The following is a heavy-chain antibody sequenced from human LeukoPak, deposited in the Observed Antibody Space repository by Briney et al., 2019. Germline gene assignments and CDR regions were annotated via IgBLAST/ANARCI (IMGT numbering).Heavy chain of an antibody. CDR2: INHSGST. V-gene: IGHV4-34*01. CDR3: VRATPVTRSFGD. D-gene: IGHD3-10*01. J-gene: IGHJ1*01. CDR1: VGSFSGDY. Sequence: SETLSLTCAFYVGSFSGDYWSWIRHPPGKGLEWIGEINHSGSTNYNPSLTSRVTLSLYTSQNQFSPWLSAVTPPDTPVSYCVRATPVTRSFGDWGEASLVTV.